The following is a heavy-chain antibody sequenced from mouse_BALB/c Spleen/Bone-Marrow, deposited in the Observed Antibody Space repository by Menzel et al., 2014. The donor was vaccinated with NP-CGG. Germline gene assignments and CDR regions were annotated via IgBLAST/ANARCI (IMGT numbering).Heavy chain of an antibody. J-gene: IGHJ2*01. Sequence: GAELVKPGASVKLSCKASGYTFXSYWMHWVKQRPGQGLEWIGEINPSNGRTNYNEKFKTKATLTVDKSSSTAYMQLSSLTSEDSAVYYCARWLLYYWGQGTTLTVSS. CDR3: ARWLLYY. D-gene: IGHD2-12*01. CDR2: INPSNGRT. V-gene: IGHV1S81*02. CDR1: GYTFXSYW.